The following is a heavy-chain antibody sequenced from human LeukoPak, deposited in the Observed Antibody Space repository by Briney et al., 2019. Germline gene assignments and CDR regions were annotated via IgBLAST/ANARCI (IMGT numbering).Heavy chain of an antibody. J-gene: IGHJ6*02. D-gene: IGHD3-22*01. CDR3: ARHDTMIVVAHNYYYGMDV. Sequence: SETLSLTCTVSGGSISSSSYYWGWIRQPPGQGLEWIGSIYYSGSTYYNPSLKSRVTISVDTSKNQFSLKLSSVTAADTAVYYCARHDTMIVVAHNYYYGMDVWGQGTTVTVSS. CDR1: GGSISSSSYY. CDR2: IYYSGST. V-gene: IGHV4-39*01.